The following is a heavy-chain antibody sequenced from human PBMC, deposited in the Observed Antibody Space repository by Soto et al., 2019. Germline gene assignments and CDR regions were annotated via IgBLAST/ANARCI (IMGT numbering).Heavy chain of an antibody. CDR2: IESGGST. D-gene: IGHD2-15*01. CDR3: AKDLGPLRLLNYYFYGLDV. Sequence: LRLSFNASGFTVSSSYMSWVRQAPGMGLEWVAVIESGGSTHYADSVKGRFTISRDNSKNMIYLQLHTLRAEDTAVYYCAKDLGPLRLLNYYFYGLDVWGQGTTVTVSS. J-gene: IGHJ6*02. V-gene: IGHV3-53*01. CDR1: GFTVSSSY.